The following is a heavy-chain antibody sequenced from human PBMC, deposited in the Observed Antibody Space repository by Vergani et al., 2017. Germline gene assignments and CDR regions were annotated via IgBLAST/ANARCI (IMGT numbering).Heavy chain of an antibody. D-gene: IGHD6-19*01. J-gene: IGHJ3*02. CDR1: GFTVSSNY. CDR2: IYSGGST. Sequence: EVQLVESGGGLIQPGGSLRLSCAASGFTVSSNYMSWVRQAPGKGLEWVSVIYSGGSTYYADSVKGRFTISRDNSKNTLYLQMNSLRAEDTAVYYCARDYPVISGWKYAFDIWGQGTMVTVSS. V-gene: IGHV3-53*01. CDR3: ARDYPVISGWKYAFDI.